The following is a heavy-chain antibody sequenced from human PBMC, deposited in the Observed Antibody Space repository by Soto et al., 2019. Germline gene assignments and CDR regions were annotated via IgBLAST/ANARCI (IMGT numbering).Heavy chain of an antibody. CDR2: ISGGGGGA. J-gene: IGHJ3*01. D-gene: IGHD4-17*01. V-gene: IGHV3-23*01. CDR1: GLTFSNYA. Sequence: EVQLLESGGGLVQPGGSLRLSCAGSGLTFSNYAMVWVRLAPGKGLEWVSAISGGGGGAHYADSVRGRFSISRDNSKNTLYLRMNSLRAEDTALYYCAKDPNGDYVGAFDDWGPGTMVTVSS. CDR3: AKDPNGDYVGAFDD.